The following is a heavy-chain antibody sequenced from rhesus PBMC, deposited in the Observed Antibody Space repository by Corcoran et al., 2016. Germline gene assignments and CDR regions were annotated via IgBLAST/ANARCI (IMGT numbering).Heavy chain of an antibody. J-gene: IGHJ4*01. CDR3: ARAGIATDFDF. Sequence: QGQLQESGPGLVTPSETLSLTCAVSGASVSGTYWTWLLQAPGKGLEWIGRISGSGTTTDYNPSLKSRVAISMDTSRNQISLKLDSVTAADTAIYYCARAGIATDFDFWGQGLLVTVSS. CDR1: GASVSGTY. D-gene: IGHD5-36*01. CDR2: ISGSGTTT. V-gene: IGHV4S2*01.